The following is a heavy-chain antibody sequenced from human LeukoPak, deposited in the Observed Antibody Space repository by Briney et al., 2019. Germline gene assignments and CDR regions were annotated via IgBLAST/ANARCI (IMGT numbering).Heavy chain of an antibody. D-gene: IGHD2-15*01. Sequence: SETLSLTCTVSGGSISSSYWSWIRQPPGKGLEWIGYIFYSGSTKYNPSLKSRVTISQDTSKNQFSLKLSSVTAADTAVYYCARHAGCSGANCYSGFPDYWGQGTLVTVSA. J-gene: IGHJ4*02. CDR3: ARHAGCSGANCYSGFPDY. V-gene: IGHV4-59*08. CDR1: GGSISSSY. CDR2: IFYSGST.